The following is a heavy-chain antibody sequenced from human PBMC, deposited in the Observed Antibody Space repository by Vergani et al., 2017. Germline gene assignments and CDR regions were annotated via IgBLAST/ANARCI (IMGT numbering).Heavy chain of an antibody. CDR3: ARDCTSGGCPDNYGMDV. CDR2: LSASDRRT. D-gene: IGHD2-8*01. Sequence: EVQLLESGGDLVQPGGSLRLSCAASGFTFIMHAMSWVRQAPGKGLEWVSTLSASDRRTHYADSVKGRFTISRDISKNTLFLQLRSLRAEDAAVYYCARDCTSGGCPDNYGMDVWGQXP. CDR1: GFTFIMHA. J-gene: IGHJ6*02. V-gene: IGHV3-23*01.